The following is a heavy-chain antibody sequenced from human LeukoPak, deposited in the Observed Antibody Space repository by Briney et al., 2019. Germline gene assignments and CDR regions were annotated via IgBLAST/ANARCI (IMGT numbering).Heavy chain of an antibody. Sequence: SETLSLTCTVSGGSISSGGYYWSWIRQQPGKGLEWIGYIYYSGSTYYNPSLKSRVTISVDTSKNQFSLKLSSVTAADTAVYYCARVSVDSSGYYYVFDYWGQGTLVTVSS. CDR1: GGSISSGGYY. D-gene: IGHD3-22*01. J-gene: IGHJ4*02. CDR3: ARVSVDSSGYYYVFDY. CDR2: IYYSGST. V-gene: IGHV4-31*03.